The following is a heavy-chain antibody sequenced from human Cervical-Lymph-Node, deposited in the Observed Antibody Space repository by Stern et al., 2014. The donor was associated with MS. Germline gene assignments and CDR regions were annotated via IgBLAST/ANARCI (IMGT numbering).Heavy chain of an antibody. CDR1: GFSLSDSSVG. J-gene: IGHJ3*02. CDR2: IFSNEEK. CDR3: ARIRRTDDAFDI. V-gene: IGHV2-26*01. Sequence: ESGPVLVKPTETLTLTCTVSGFSLSDSSVGLSWIRQPPGKALEWLAPIFSNEEKSYSTSLKKSLTISKDTSKSQVVLTMSNMNPVDTATYYCARIRRTDDAFDIWGQGTLVTVSS.